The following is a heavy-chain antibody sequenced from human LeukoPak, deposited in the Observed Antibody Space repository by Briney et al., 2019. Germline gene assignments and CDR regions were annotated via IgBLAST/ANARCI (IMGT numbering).Heavy chain of an antibody. Sequence: GASVKVSCKASGYTFTSYGISWVRQAPGQGLEWMGWISAYNDNTNYAQKLQGRVTMTTDTSTSTAYMELRSLRSDDTAVYYCARDQRDYVWGSYRYTYYFDYWGQGTLVTVSS. D-gene: IGHD3-16*02. V-gene: IGHV1-18*01. CDR2: ISAYNDNT. CDR3: ARDQRDYVWGSYRYTYYFDY. CDR1: GYTFTSYG. J-gene: IGHJ4*02.